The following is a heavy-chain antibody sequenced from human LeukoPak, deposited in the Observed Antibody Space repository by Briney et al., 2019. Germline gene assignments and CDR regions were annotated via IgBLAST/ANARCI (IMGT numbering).Heavy chain of an antibody. J-gene: IGHJ1*01. CDR3: ARADYYDSSGCYYVPEYFQH. CDR1: GFTFSSYS. CDR2: ISSSSSYI. D-gene: IGHD3-22*01. V-gene: IGHV3-21*01. Sequence: PGGSLRLSCAASGFTFSSYSMNWVRQAPGKGLEWVSSISSSSSYIYYADSVKGRFTISRDNAKNSLYLQMNSLRAEDTAVYYCARADYYDSSGCYYVPEYFQHWGQGTLVTVSS.